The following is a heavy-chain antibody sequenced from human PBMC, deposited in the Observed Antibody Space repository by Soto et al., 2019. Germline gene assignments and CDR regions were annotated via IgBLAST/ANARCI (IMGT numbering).Heavy chain of an antibody. J-gene: IGHJ4*02. V-gene: IGHV5-10-1*01. CDR3: ASSGYSSGWYVPGY. Sequence: GESLKISCKGSGYSFTSYWISWVRQMPGRGLEWMGRIDPSDSYTNYSPSFQGHVTISADKSISTAYLQWSSLKASDTAMYYCASSGYSSGWYVPGYRGQGTLVTVSS. CDR1: GYSFTSYW. CDR2: IDPSDSYT. D-gene: IGHD6-19*01.